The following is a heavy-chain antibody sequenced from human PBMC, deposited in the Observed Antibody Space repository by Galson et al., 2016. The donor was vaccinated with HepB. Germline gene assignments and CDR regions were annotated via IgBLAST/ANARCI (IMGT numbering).Heavy chain of an antibody. CDR3: AKDLAVLWFGETGYFDL. V-gene: IGHV3-30*18. J-gene: IGHJ2*01. Sequence: SLRLSCAASGFTFSSYAMNWVRQAPGKGLEWVAVISYDGNNKYYADSVKGRFTISRDNSKNTLYLQMNSLRAEDTAVYYCAKDLAVLWFGETGYFDLWGRGTLVTVSS. CDR1: GFTFSSYA. CDR2: ISYDGNNK. D-gene: IGHD3-10*01.